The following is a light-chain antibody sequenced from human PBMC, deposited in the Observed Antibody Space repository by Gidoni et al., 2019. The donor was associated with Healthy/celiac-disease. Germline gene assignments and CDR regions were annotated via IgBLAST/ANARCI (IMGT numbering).Light chain of an antibody. V-gene: IGKV2-28*01. J-gene: IGKJ1*01. Sequence: DIVMPQSPLPLPVTPGEPPPISCSSSQSLLHSNGYNYLDWYLQKPGQSPQLLFYVGSKRASGVPDRCSGSGSGTDFTLKISMVEAEDVGVYCCMQALQTPTFGQGTKVEIK. CDR2: VGS. CDR1: QSLLHSNGYNY. CDR3: MQALQTPT.